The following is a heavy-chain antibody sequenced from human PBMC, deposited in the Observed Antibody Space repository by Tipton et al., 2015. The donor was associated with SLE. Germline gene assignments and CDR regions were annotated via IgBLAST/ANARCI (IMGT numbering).Heavy chain of an antibody. CDR3: ASRGRWEQPEDY. J-gene: IGHJ4*02. CDR2: IYYSGNT. D-gene: IGHD1-26*01. V-gene: IGHV4-39*07. CDR1: GGSITSSSYY. Sequence: TLSLTCTVSGGSITSSSYYWGWIRQPPGKGLEWIGNIYYSGNTYYNPSLKSRVTISGDTSKNQVSLRLSSVTAADTAVYYCASRGRWEQPEDYWGQGTTVTVS.